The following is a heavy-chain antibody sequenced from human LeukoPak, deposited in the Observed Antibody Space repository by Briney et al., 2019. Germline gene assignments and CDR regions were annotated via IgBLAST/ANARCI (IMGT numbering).Heavy chain of an antibody. CDR1: GFTFSSYG. J-gene: IGHJ6*04. D-gene: IGHD4-17*01. V-gene: IGHV3-30*18. CDR2: ISYDGSNK. CDR3: AKDGSDGDYLWTDG. Sequence: GRSLRLSCAASGFTFSSYGMHWVRQAPGKGLEWVAVISYDGSNKHYADSVKGRFTISRDNSKNTLYLQMNSLRAEDTAVYYCAKDGSDGDYLWTDGWGKGTTVTVSS.